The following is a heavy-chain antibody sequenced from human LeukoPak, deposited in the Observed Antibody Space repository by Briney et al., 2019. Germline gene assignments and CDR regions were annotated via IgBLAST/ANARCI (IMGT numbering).Heavy chain of an antibody. V-gene: IGHV4-59*01. CDR2: IYYSGST. CDR3: AREGTVYYDSSGFDY. D-gene: IGHD3-22*01. Sequence: SETLSLTCTVSGGSISNKYWSWIRQPPGKGLEWIGYIYYSGSTNYNPSPKSRVTISVDTSKNQFSLKLSSVTAADTAVYYCAREGTVYYDSSGFDYWGQGTLVTVSS. CDR1: GGSISNKY. J-gene: IGHJ4*02.